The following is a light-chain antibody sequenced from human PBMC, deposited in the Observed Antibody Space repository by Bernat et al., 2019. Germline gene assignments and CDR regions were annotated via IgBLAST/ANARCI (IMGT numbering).Light chain of an antibody. CDR3: QQRSNWPPFLT. CDR1: QSVSSY. CDR2: DAS. Sequence: EIVLTQSPATLSLSPGERATLSCRASQSVSSYLAWYQQKPGQAPRLLIYDASNRATGIPARFSGSGSGTDFTLTISSLEPEDFAVDYCQQRSNWPPFLTFGGGTKVEIK. J-gene: IGKJ4*01. V-gene: IGKV3-11*01.